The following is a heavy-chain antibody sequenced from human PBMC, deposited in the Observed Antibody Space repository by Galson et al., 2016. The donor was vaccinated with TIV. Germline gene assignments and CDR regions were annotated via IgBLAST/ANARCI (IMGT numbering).Heavy chain of an antibody. V-gene: IGHV3-7*01. CDR2: IKQDGTEK. D-gene: IGHD6-19*01. J-gene: IGHJ4*02. CDR1: GFTFNSYW. Sequence: SLRLSCAASGFTFNSYWMSWLRQAPGKGLEWVANIKQDGTEKYYVDSVKGRFTVSRDNAKNSLYLQMNSLSAEDTAVYYCAKENRGLAGSYGGQGTLFTVSS. CDR3: AKENRGLAGSY.